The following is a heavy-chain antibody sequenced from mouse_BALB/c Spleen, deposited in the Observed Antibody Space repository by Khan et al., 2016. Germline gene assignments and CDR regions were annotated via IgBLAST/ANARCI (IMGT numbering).Heavy chain of an antibody. Sequence: QVQLQQPGAELARPGASVKLSRKASGYTFTSYWMQWVKQRPGQGLEWIGAIYPGDGDTRYTQKFKGKATLTADKSSSTAYMQLSSLASEDSAVYYCASYYGSSYDYFDYWGQGTTLTVSS. CDR2: IYPGDGDT. J-gene: IGHJ2*01. CDR3: ASYYGSSYDYFDY. V-gene: IGHV1-87*01. CDR1: GYTFTSYW. D-gene: IGHD1-1*01.